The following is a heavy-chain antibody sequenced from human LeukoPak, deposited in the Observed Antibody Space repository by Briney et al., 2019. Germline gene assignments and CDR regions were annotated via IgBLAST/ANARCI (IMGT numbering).Heavy chain of an antibody. CDR1: GFTFSSYS. D-gene: IGHD6-6*01. V-gene: IGHV3-21*01. CDR2: SSSSSSYI. Sequence: GGSLRLSCAASGFTFSSYSMNWVRQAPGKGLEWVSSSSSSSSYIYYADSVKGRFTISRDNAKNSLYLQMNSLRAEDTAVYYCARDRAYSSSVDAFDIWGQGTMVTVSS. CDR3: ARDRAYSSSVDAFDI. J-gene: IGHJ3*02.